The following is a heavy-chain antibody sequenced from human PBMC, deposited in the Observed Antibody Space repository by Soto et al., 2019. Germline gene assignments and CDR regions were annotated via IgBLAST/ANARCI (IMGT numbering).Heavy chain of an antibody. CDR2: INHSGST. CDR1: GGSFSGYY. J-gene: IGHJ5*02. Sequence: SETLSLTCAVYGGSFSGYYWSWIRQPPGKGLEWIGEINHSGSTNYNPSLKSRVTISVDTSKNQFSLKLSSVTAADTAMYYCARGCLTVTTSMNWFDPWGQGTLVTVSS. D-gene: IGHD4-4*01. CDR3: ARGCLTVTTSMNWFDP. V-gene: IGHV4-34*01.